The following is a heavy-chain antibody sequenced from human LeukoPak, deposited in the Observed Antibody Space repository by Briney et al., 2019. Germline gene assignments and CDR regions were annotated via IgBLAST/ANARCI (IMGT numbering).Heavy chain of an antibody. Sequence: SVKVSCKASGGTFSSYTISWVRQAPGQGLEWMGRIIPILGIANYAQKIQGRVTITADKSTSTAYMELSSLRSEDTAVYYCGRMGCSSTSCHPYYYYYIDVWDKGTTVTVPS. D-gene: IGHD2-2*01. J-gene: IGHJ6*03. CDR3: GRMGCSSTSCHPYYYYYIDV. V-gene: IGHV1-69*02. CDR1: GGTFSSYT. CDR2: IIPILGIA.